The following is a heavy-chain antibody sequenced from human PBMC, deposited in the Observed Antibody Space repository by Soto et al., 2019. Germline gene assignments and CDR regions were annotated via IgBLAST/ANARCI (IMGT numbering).Heavy chain of an antibody. V-gene: IGHV4-59*08. CDR1: GDSISSYY. CDR3: ARRGEYDRFTGYSYHNAFDI. CDR2: MYYSRST. J-gene: IGHJ3*02. Sequence: QVQLQESGPGLVKPSGTLSLTCTVSGDSISSYYWSWIRQTPGKGLEWIGYMYYSRSTHYNPSLKTLVTISVDSSKTHFSLKLSSVTAADTAVYYCARRGEYDRFTGYSYHNAFDIWGQGTMVIVSA. D-gene: IGHD3-9*01.